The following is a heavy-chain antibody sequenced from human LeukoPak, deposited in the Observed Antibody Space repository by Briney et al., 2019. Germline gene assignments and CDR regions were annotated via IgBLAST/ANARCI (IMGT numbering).Heavy chain of an antibody. CDR1: GGSIRSDNYF. Sequence: SETLSLTCTVSGGSIRSDNYFWTWIRQSAGTGLEFIGRVFTRGTTDPNPSFKSRVTISLDTSKNQFSLKLSSVTAADTAIYYCAREPAGTYYRFDPWGQGILVTVSS. CDR3: AREPAGTYYRFDP. V-gene: IGHV4-61*02. CDR2: VFTRGTT. D-gene: IGHD1-26*01. J-gene: IGHJ5*02.